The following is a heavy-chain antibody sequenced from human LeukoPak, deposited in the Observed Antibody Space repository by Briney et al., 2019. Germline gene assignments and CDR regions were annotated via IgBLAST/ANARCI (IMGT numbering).Heavy chain of an antibody. CDR3: ARTTYRGYYFDY. CDR1: GASISSYY. Sequence: SETLSLTCTVSGASISSYYWSWIRQPPGKGLEWIGYMYYSGSTKYNPSLKSRVTISVDTSKNQFSLKLSSVTAADTAVYYCARTTYRGYYFDYWGQGTLVTVSS. D-gene: IGHD1-1*01. CDR2: MYYSGST. V-gene: IGHV4-59*01. J-gene: IGHJ4*02.